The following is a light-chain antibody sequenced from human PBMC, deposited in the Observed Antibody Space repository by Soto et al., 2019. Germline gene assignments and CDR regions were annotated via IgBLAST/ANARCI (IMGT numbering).Light chain of an antibody. V-gene: IGKV3-15*01. CDR3: QQYNNWPGT. Sequence: EIVMTQSPATLSVSPGERATLSCRASQSVSSNLAWYQQKPGQAPRLLIYGASTRATGIPARLSGSGSGTAFTLTISSLQSEDFEVYYCQQYNNWPGTFGQGTRLEIK. CDR1: QSVSSN. CDR2: GAS. J-gene: IGKJ5*01.